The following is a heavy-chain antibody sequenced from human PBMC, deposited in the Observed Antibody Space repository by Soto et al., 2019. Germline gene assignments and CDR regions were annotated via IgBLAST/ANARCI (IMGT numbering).Heavy chain of an antibody. CDR2: IYYSGTT. V-gene: IGHV4-61*01. Sequence: SEILSLTCSVSGGSVSYKTYYWSWIRQSPGKVLEWIGYIYYSGTTNYNPSLKSRVTISVDTSKNQFSLRLDSVTAADTALYYCARTTAVPNTLRSRYYFDYWGQGTLVTVSS. CDR3: ARTTAVPNTLRSRYYFDY. J-gene: IGHJ4*02. D-gene: IGHD4-17*01. CDR1: GGSVSYKTYY.